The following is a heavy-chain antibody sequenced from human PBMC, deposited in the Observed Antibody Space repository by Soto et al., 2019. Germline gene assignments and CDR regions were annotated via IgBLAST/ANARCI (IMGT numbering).Heavy chain of an antibody. Sequence: PGGSLRLSCAASGFTFSSYGMHWVRQAPGKGLEWVAFIWHDGGNKSYAESVKGRFTISRDNSKNTLYLQMTSLSAEDTAMHYCARDGDVNTGFGKDYWGQGTLVTVSS. D-gene: IGHD3-16*01. CDR2: IWHDGGNK. V-gene: IGHV3-33*01. CDR3: ARDGDVNTGFGKDY. J-gene: IGHJ4*02. CDR1: GFTFSSYG.